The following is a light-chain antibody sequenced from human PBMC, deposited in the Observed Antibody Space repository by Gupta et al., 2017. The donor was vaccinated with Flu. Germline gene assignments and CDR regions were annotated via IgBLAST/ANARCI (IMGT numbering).Light chain of an antibody. CDR1: QSISSF. CDR3: QQSDSTPCT. J-gene: IGKJ4*01. CDR2: AAS. Sequence: TQMSQSRSPLSASVGDRVTITCRASQSISSFLNWYQQRPGKDPKLLIYAASSVQSVVPSRSSGSGSGTDFTLTISRQQPEDFATYYCQQSDSTPCTFGRGTKVEIK. V-gene: IGKV1-39*01.